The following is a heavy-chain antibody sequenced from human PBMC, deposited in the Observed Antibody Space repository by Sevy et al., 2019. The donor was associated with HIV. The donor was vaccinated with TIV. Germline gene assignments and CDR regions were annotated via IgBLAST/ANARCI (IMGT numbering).Heavy chain of an antibody. CDR1: GFSLTTSD. Sequence: EGSLRLSCAASGFSLTTSDMHWVRQAPGKGLEWVAYVRNDGSNKYYADSVRDRFTISRDSPKNTLYLQMNSLRDEDTAIYYCARGRKTTEEWLEELDYYYGLDVWGQGTTVIVSS. J-gene: IGHJ6*02. D-gene: IGHD2-8*01. V-gene: IGHV3-30*02. CDR2: VRNDGSNK. CDR3: ARGRKTTEEWLEELDYYYGLDV.